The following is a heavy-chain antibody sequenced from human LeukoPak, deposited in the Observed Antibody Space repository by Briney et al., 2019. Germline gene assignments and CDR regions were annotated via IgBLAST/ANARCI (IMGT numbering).Heavy chain of an antibody. Sequence: GGSLRLSCAASGFTFSSYGMHWVRQAPGKGLEWVAVISYDGSNKYYADSVKGRFTISRDNSKNTLYLQMNSLRAEDTAVYYCAKARPYYYDSSGSSAFDYWGQGTLVTVSS. D-gene: IGHD3-22*01. CDR2: ISYDGSNK. CDR1: GFTFSSYG. J-gene: IGHJ4*02. V-gene: IGHV3-30*18. CDR3: AKARPYYYDSSGSSAFDY.